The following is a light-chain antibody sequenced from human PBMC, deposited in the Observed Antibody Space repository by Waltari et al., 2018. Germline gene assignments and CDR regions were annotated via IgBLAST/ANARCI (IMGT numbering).Light chain of an antibody. V-gene: IGLV2-23*02. Sequence: QSALPQPASVSGSPGQSITISCTGTSNDVGLYNLVSWYQHHPGKVPTLIIYEVNRRPSGVSNRFSGSKSGNTASLTVSGLLAEDEADYFCSSYTTHTPVVFGGGTKLTVL. CDR1: SNDVGLYNL. J-gene: IGLJ3*02. CDR3: SSYTTHTPVV. CDR2: EVN.